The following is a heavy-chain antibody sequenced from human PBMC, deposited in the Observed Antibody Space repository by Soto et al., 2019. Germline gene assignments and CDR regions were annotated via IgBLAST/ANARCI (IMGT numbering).Heavy chain of an antibody. CDR2: VSRAGTYT. J-gene: IGHJ5*02. V-gene: IGHV3-23*01. CDR3: VKYTVTEDLGES. D-gene: IGHD3-16*01. CDR1: GFTFSSYA. Sequence: EVQLLESGGDVVRPGGSLRLSCADSGFTFSSYAMGWVRQAPGKGLEWVAGVSRAGTYTFYADSVRGRFSISRDNARDTVDLYMNALRGDDTAVYFCVKYTVTEDLGESWGQGTLGSVSS.